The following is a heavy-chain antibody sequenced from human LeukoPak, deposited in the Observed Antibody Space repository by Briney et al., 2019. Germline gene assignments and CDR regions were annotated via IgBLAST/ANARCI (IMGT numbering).Heavy chain of an antibody. CDR3: ARTNSFGYDSSGYYYAY. D-gene: IGHD3-22*01. V-gene: IGHV3-53*01. CDR1: GFTVSSNY. CDR2: MYSGGTT. Sequence: GGSLRLSCAASGFTVSSNYMSWVRQAPGKGLEWVSVMYSGGTTYYADSVKGRFTISRDSSKNTLYLQMNSLRAEDTAVYYCARTNSFGYDSSGYYYAYWGQGTPFTVSS. J-gene: IGHJ4*02.